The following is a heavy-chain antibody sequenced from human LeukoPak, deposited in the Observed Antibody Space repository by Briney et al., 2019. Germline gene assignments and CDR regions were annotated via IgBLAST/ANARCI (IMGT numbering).Heavy chain of an antibody. CDR3: ATHSGWRFDY. Sequence: GGSLRLSCAASGFTFSRYWMSWVRQAPGKGLEWVANIKQDGSEKYYVDSVKGRFTISRDNAKNSLFLQMNNLRADDTAVYYCATHSGWRFDYWGQGTLVTVSS. D-gene: IGHD6-19*01. CDR1: GFTFSRYW. CDR2: IKQDGSEK. V-gene: IGHV3-7*03. J-gene: IGHJ4*02.